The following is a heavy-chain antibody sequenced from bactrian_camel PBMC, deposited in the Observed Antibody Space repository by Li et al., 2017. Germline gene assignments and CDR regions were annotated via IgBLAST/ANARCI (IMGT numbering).Heavy chain of an antibody. Sequence: QVQLVESGGGLVQPGGSLRLSCAASGFDVSMYTMNWVRQPPGKKLEWVSSITASGTTSYSNSVRGRFTISRDNAKNTLYLQLDSLRTEDTATYYCAKGRPRLGLVAADLDRGRGTQVTVS. V-gene: IGHV3S1*01. CDR3: AKGRPRLGLVAADLD. D-gene: IGHD7*01. CDR2: ITASGTT. J-gene: IGHJ4*01. CDR1: GFDVSMYT.